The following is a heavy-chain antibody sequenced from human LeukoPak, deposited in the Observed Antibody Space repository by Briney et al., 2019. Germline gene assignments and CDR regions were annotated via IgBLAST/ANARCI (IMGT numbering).Heavy chain of an antibody. CDR2: IYSGGST. CDR3: ARDVCSSTSCYNNY. V-gene: IGHV3-53*01. Sequence: GGSLRLSCAASGFTVSSNYMSWVRQAPGKGLEWVSVIYSGGSTYYADSVKGRSTISRDNAKNSLYLQMNSLRDEDTAVYYCARDVCSSTSCYNNYWGQGTLVTVSS. CDR1: GFTVSSNY. J-gene: IGHJ4*02. D-gene: IGHD2-2*02.